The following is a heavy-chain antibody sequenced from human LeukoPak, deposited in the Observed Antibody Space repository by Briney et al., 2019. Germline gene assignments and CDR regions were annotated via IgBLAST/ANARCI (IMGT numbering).Heavy chain of an antibody. CDR2: IWYDGINK. V-gene: IGHV3-33*01. Sequence: PGGSLRLSCAASGFTFSNYGMHWVRRAPGKGLEWVAVIWYDGINKYYADSVKGRFTISRDNSKKTLYLQMNGLRAEDTALYYCVRISYDSSGFLDYWGQGTLVTVSS. CDR3: VRISYDSSGFLDY. J-gene: IGHJ4*02. D-gene: IGHD3-22*01. CDR1: GFTFSNYG.